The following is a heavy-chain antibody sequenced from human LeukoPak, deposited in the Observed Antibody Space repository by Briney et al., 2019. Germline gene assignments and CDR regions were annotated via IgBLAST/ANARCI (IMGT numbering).Heavy chain of an antibody. D-gene: IGHD6-19*01. J-gene: IGHJ6*03. CDR3: AKAVAGLDSYYYYYMDV. V-gene: IGHV1-69*05. CDR1: GGTFSSYA. CDR2: IIPIFGTA. Sequence: SVKVSCRASGGTFSSYAISWVRQAPGQGLEWMGGIIPIFGTANYAQKFQGRVTMTRNTSISTAYMELSSLRSKDTAVYYCAKAVAGLDSYYYYYMDVWGKGTTVTVSS.